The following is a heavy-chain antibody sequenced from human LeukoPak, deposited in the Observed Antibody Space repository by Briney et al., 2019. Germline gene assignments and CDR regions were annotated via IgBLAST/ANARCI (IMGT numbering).Heavy chain of an antibody. Sequence: PSETQSLTCAVYGGSFSGYYWSWIRQPPGKGLEWIGEINHSGSTNYNPSLKSRVTISVDTSKNQFSLKLSSVTAADTAVYYCARGEGLTPPYYFDYWGQGTLVTVSS. D-gene: IGHD1-14*01. V-gene: IGHV4-34*01. CDR2: INHSGST. CDR1: GGSFSGYY. J-gene: IGHJ4*02. CDR3: ARGEGLTPPYYFDY.